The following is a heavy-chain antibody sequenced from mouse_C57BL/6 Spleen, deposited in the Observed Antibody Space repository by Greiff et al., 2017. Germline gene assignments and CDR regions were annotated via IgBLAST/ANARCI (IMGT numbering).Heavy chain of an antibody. D-gene: IGHD2-13*01. J-gene: IGHJ3*01. CDR3: TRVTSATEAFAY. V-gene: IGHV1-5*01. Sequence: EVKLQQSGPVLARPGASVKMSCKASGYTFTSYWMHWVKQRPGQGLEWIGAIYPGNSDTSYNQKFTGKAKLTAVTSASTAYMELSSLTSEDSAVYYGTRVTSATEAFAYWGQGTLVTVSA. CDR2: IYPGNSDT. CDR1: GYTFTSYW.